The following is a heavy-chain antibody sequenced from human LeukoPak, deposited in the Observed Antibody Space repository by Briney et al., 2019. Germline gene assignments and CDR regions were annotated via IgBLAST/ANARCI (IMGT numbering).Heavy chain of an antibody. V-gene: IGHV3-30*18. Sequence: PGRSLRLSCAASGFTFSRYGMHWVRQAPGRGLEWVSLISYDGVTKYYADTVKGRFAISRDNSKNTLYVQMNSLRAEDTAVYYCAKGRGSSSSAYGMDVWGQANTASVSS. CDR1: GFTFSRYG. J-gene: IGHJ6*02. CDR3: AKGRGSSSSAYGMDV. CDR2: ISYDGVTK. D-gene: IGHD6-13*01.